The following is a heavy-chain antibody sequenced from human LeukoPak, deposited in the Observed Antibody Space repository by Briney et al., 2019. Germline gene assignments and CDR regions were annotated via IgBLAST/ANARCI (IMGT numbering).Heavy chain of an antibody. D-gene: IGHD6-6*01. CDR3: AVLSRGARQPIINDY. CDR2: IIPTLGIA. CDR1: GGTFISYT. J-gene: IGHJ4*02. V-gene: IGHV1-69*02. Sequence: SVKVSCKASGGTFISYTISWVRQAPGQGLEWMGRIIPTLGIANYAQKFQGRVTITADKSTSTAYMELSSLRSEDTAVYYCAVLSRGARQPIINDYWGQGTLVTVSS.